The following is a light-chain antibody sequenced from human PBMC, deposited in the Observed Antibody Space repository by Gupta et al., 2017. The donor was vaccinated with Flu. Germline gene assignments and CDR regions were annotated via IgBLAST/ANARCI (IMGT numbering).Light chain of an antibody. CDR1: ALPKKY. Sequence: GSVSPGQTARITCSGDALPKKYAYWYRQKSGQAPVLVIYEDSKRPSGIPERFSGSSSGTMATLTISGAQVEDEADYYCYSTDSSGNHRVFGGGTKLTVL. V-gene: IGLV3-10*01. CDR2: EDS. CDR3: YSTDSSGNHRV. J-gene: IGLJ2*01.